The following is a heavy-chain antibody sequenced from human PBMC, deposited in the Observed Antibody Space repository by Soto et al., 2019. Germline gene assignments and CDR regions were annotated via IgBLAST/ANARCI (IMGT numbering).Heavy chain of an antibody. J-gene: IGHJ5*02. Sequence: GGSLRLSCAASGFTFSSYSMNWVRQAPGKGLEWVSSISSSSSYIYYADSVKGRFTISRDNAKNSLYLQMNSMRAEDTAVYYCARSGLRFSETGYWFDPWGQGTLVTVSS. V-gene: IGHV3-21*01. CDR1: GFTFSSYS. CDR2: ISSSSSYI. D-gene: IGHD3-3*01. CDR3: ARSGLRFSETGYWFDP.